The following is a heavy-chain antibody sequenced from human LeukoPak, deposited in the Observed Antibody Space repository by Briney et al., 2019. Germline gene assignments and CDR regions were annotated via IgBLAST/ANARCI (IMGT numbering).Heavy chain of an antibody. D-gene: IGHD3-3*01. CDR2: ISYDGSNK. J-gene: IGHJ3*02. CDR3: AKDVSGYPPDAFDI. V-gene: IGHV3-30*18. Sequence: PGGSLRLSCAASGFTFSSYGMHWVRQAPGKGLEWVAVISYDGSNKYYADSVKGRFTISGDNSKNTLYLQMNSLRAEDTAVYYCAKDVSGYPPDAFDIWGQGTMVTVSS. CDR1: GFTFSSYG.